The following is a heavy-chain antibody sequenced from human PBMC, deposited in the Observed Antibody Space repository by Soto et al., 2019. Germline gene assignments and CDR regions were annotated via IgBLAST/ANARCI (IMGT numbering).Heavy chain of an antibody. J-gene: IGHJ4*02. Sequence: QVQLQESGPGLVKPSQTLSLTCTVSGGSISSGGYFWSWIRQHPEKGLEWIGYISSKGITYYNPALESRFTISWDTSKKQFSLMLPSVTAADTAVYYCASLKDYYFHFWGQGTLVTVSS. CDR2: ISSKGIT. CDR1: GGSISSGGYF. CDR3: ASLKDYYFHF. V-gene: IGHV4-31*03.